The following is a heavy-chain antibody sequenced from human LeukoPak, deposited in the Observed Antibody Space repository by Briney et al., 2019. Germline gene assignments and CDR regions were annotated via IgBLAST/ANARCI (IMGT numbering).Heavy chain of an antibody. CDR1: GFTFSSYS. CDR3: ARDLLWVSRSGR. V-gene: IGHV3-21*01. CDR2: ITSTSSYI. D-gene: IGHD3-10*01. J-gene: IGHJ4*02. Sequence: GGSLRLSCAASGFTFSSYSMNWVRQAPGKGLEWVSSITSTSSYIYYADSVKGRFTISRDNAKNSLYLQMNSLRAEDTAVYYCARDLLWVSRSGRWGQGTLVTVSS.